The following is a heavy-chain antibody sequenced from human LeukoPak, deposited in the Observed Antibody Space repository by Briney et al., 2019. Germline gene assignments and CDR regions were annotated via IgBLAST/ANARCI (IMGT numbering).Heavy chain of an antibody. CDR2: IKQDGRRT. CDR3: AREAPPHDTSDYDF. D-gene: IGHD3-22*01. Sequence: GGSLRPSCGASGFIFSSYWLSWVRQAPGKGLEWVANIKQDGRRTNYVDSVKGRFTISRDNAKNSLYLQMNSLRDEDTAIYYCAREAPPHDTSDYDFWGQGTLVTVSS. J-gene: IGHJ4*02. CDR1: GFIFSSYW. V-gene: IGHV3-7*01.